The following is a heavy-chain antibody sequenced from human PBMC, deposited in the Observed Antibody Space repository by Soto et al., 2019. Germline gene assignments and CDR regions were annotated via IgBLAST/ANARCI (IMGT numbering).Heavy chain of an antibody. CDR1: GYTFTSHG. CDR2: ISAYNGNT. D-gene: IGHD6-6*01. V-gene: IGHV1-18*01. CDR3: ARERDDSSSSSTEYLHN. Sequence: QVQLVQAGAEVKKPGASVKVSCMASGYTFTSHGIHWVRQAPGQGLEWMGWISAYNGNTNCAQKLQGRVTLTRDTSTGTAYMELRSLRSDDTAVYYCARERDDSSSSSTEYLHNWGQGPLVTVSS. J-gene: IGHJ1*01.